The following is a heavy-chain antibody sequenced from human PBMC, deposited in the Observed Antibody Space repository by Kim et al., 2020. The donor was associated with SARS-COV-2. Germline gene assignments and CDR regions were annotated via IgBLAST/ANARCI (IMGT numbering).Heavy chain of an antibody. V-gene: IGHV3-33*01. J-gene: IGHJ4*02. CDR3: ATHRGATSGSYMDY. D-gene: IGHD3-10*01. CDR2: IWYDGSNK. Sequence: GGSLRLSCAASGFTFRSYGMDWVRQAPGKGPQWVALIWYDGSNKDYADSVKGRFTISRDNSKKTLYLEMNSLRADDTAVYYCATHRGATSGSYMDYWGQGTLVTVSS. CDR1: GFTFRSYG.